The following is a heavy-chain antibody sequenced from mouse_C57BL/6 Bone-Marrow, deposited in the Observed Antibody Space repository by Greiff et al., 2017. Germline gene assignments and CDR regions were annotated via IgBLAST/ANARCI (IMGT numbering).Heavy chain of an antibody. CDR3: ARSSKIYGNVAWFAY. Sequence: EVQLVESGPGMVKPSQSLSLTCTVTGYSITSGYDWHWIRHFPGNKLEWMGYISYSGSTNYNPSLKSRISITHDTSKNHFFLKLNSVTAEDTATYYCARSSKIYGNVAWFAYWGQGTLVTVSA. CDR1: GYSITSGYD. CDR2: ISYSGST. J-gene: IGHJ3*01. D-gene: IGHD2-1*01. V-gene: IGHV3-1*01.